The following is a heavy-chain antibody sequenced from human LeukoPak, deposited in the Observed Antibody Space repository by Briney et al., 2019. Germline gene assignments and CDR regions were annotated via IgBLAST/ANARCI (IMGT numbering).Heavy chain of an antibody. Sequence: SQTLSLTCAISGDSVSSNSVTWNWIRQSPSRGLEWLGRTYYRSTWYNDYAVSVRGRITVNPDTSKNQFSLHLNSVTPEDTAVYYCARGEDGLGAPSAFDIWGQGTMVTVSS. CDR2: TYYRSTWYN. CDR3: ARGEDGLGAPSAFDI. D-gene: IGHD3-16*01. J-gene: IGHJ3*02. CDR1: GDSVSSNSVT. V-gene: IGHV6-1*01.